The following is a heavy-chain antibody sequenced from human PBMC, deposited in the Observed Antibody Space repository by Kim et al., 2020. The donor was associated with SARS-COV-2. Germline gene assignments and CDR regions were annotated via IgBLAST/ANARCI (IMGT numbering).Heavy chain of an antibody. CDR3: ARLYAFTGSYAAYYFYF. D-gene: IGHD1-26*01. J-gene: IGHJ4*02. V-gene: IGHV4-39*01. Sequence: SETLSLTCTVSGASIGNNGYFWTWIRQPPGKGLEWSASLSYSRRTNYNPPLERRVTTSFDTSKTQFSLQLTSVTAADTAVYHCARLYAFTGSYAAYYFYFWGQGTLVTVSS. CDR2: LSYSRRT. CDR1: GASIGNNGYF.